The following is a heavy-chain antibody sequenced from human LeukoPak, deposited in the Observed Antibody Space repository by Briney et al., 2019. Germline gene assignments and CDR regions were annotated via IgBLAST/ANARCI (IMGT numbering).Heavy chain of an antibody. CDR1: GYTLTELS. V-gene: IGHV1-24*01. CDR2: FDPEDGET. J-gene: IGHJ4*02. Sequence: GASVKVSCKVSGYTLTELSMHWVRQSPGKGLEWMGGFDPEDGETLYAQKFQGRVTMTEDTSTDTSYMELSSLTSDDTAVYYCAGLSGSTGQWIQLWLSEGGPDYYFDYWGQGTLVAVSS. CDR3: AGLSGSTGQWIQLWLSEGGPDYYFDY. D-gene: IGHD5-18*01.